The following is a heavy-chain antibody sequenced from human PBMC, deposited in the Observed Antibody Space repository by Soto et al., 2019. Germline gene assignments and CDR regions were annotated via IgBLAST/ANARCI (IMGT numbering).Heavy chain of an antibody. Sequence: GGSLRLSCAASGFTFSSYAMSWVRQAPGKGLEWVSAISGSGGSTYYADSVKGRFTISRDNSKNTLYLQMNSLRAEDTAVYYCAKFGYELHYYYMDVWGKGTTVTVSS. J-gene: IGHJ6*03. D-gene: IGHD5-12*01. V-gene: IGHV3-23*01. CDR2: ISGSGGST. CDR1: GFTFSSYA. CDR3: AKFGYELHYYYMDV.